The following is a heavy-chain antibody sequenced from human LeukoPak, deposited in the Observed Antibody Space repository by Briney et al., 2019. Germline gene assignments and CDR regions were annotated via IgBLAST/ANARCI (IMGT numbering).Heavy chain of an antibody. D-gene: IGHD3-22*01. CDR2: ITSSSSNI. J-gene: IGHJ3*02. CDR1: GFTFSTYT. Sequence: PGGSLRLSCAASGFTFSTYTMNWVRQAPGKGLEWVSSITSSSSNIYYADSVKGRFTISRDNAKNSLYLQMNSLRAEDTAVYYCARRGGGYYAWAFDIWGQGTMVTVSS. V-gene: IGHV3-21*04. CDR3: ARRGGGYYAWAFDI.